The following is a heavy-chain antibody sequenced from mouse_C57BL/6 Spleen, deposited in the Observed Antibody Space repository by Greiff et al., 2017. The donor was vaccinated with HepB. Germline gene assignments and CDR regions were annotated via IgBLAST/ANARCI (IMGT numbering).Heavy chain of an antibody. CDR2: IYPRSGNT. J-gene: IGHJ4*01. Sequence: QVQLQQSGAELARPGASVKLSCTASGYTFTSYGISWVKQKTGQGLEWIGEIYPRSGNTYYNEKFKGKATLTADKSSSTAYMELRSLTSEDSAVYFCARSGNAMDYWGQGTSVTVSS. V-gene: IGHV1-81*01. CDR1: GYTFTSYG. D-gene: IGHD3-1*01. CDR3: ARSGNAMDY.